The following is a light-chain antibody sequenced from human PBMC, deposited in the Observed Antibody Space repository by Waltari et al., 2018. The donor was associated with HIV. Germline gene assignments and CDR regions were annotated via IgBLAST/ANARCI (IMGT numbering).Light chain of an antibody. CDR3: QQYNSDFYT. J-gene: IGKJ2*01. CDR2: KAS. V-gene: IGKV1-5*03. Sequence: IHLTQYPSILCASVGFRVTITCRASQNVDSWLALYQQMPGKAPKLLIYKASTLQYGVPARFTGSGSGTNFTRTINSLHPDDFATYYCQQYNSDFYTFGLGTRLDLK. CDR1: QNVDSW.